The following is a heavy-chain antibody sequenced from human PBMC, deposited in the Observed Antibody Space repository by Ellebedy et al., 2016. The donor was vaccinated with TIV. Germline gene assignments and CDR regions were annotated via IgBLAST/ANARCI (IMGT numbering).Heavy chain of an antibody. CDR2: INHSGST. CDR1: GGSFSGYY. Sequence: MPSETLSLTCAVYGGSFSGYYWSWIRQPQGTGLEWIGEINHSGSTNYNPSLKSRVTISVDTSKNQFSLKLSSVTAADTAVYYCARVNYYDSSGYYYFSSWFDPWGQGTLVTVSS. D-gene: IGHD3-22*01. CDR3: ARVNYYDSSGYYYFSSWFDP. J-gene: IGHJ5*02. V-gene: IGHV4-34*01.